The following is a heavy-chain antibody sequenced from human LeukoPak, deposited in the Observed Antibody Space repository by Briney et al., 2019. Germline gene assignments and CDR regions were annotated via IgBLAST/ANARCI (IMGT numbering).Heavy chain of an antibody. CDR2: ISAYNGNT. J-gene: IGHJ6*02. V-gene: IGHV1-18*01. CDR1: GYTFTSYG. D-gene: IGHD3-22*01. CDR3: ARESGYYYDSSGYPYGMDV. Sequence: ASVKVSCKASGYTFTSYGISWVRQAPGQGLEWMGWISAYNGNTNYAQKLQGRVTMTTDTSTSTAYMELRSLRSDDTAVYYCARESGYYYDSSGYPYGMDVWGQGTTVTVSS.